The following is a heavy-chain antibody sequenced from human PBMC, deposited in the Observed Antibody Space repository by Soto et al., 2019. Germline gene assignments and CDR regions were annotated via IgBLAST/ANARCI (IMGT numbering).Heavy chain of an antibody. V-gene: IGHV4-39*01. CDR2: ISYTETT. J-gene: IGHJ4*02. Sequence: SETLSLTCIFSRGSIRSGSYYLAWIRQTPGKGLEWIATISYTETTYYNPSLKSRVAISVDLSKNQFSLRLNSMTAADTAVYYCVSRPIFGFPYGPFDYWGQGALVTVSS. CDR3: VSRPIFGFPYGPFDY. D-gene: IGHD3-10*01. CDR1: RGSIRSGSYY.